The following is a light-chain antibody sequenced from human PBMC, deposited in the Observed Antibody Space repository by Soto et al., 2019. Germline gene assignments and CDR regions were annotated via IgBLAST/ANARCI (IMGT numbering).Light chain of an antibody. CDR2: AAS. V-gene: IGKV1-27*01. J-gene: IGKJ5*01. CDR3: QKYNTAPYT. Sequence: ITQSPSSLSASVGDTVTLTCRASQGFTNYLAWYQQKPGKAPKLLIYAASTLQSGVPPRFSGSGSGTHFTLTISSLQPEDAATYYCQKYNTAPYTFGQGTRLEIK. CDR1: QGFTNY.